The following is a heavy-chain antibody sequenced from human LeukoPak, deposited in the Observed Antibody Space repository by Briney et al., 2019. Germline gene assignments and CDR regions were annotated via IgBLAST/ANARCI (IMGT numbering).Heavy chain of an antibody. Sequence: ASVKVSCKASGYTFTSYGISWVRQAPGQGLEWMGWISAYNGNTNYAQKLQGRVTMTTDTSTSTAYMELRSLRSDDTAVYYCARDGINRYYYYYVDVWGKGTTVTIPS. V-gene: IGHV1-18*01. D-gene: IGHD3-10*01. CDR3: ARDGINRYYYYYVDV. CDR2: ISAYNGNT. J-gene: IGHJ6*03. CDR1: GYTFTSYG.